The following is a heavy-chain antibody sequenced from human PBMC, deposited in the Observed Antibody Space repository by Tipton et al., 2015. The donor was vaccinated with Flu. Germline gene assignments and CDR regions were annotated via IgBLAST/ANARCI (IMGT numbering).Heavy chain of an antibody. CDR2: IYSGGST. CDR1: GFTVSSNY. J-gene: IGHJ4*02. V-gene: IGHV3-53*01. Sequence: PLRLSCVVSGFTVSSNYMTWVRQAPGKGLEWVSVIYSGGSTNYADSVKGRFTISRDNSKNTLYLQMNSLRAEDTAVYYCARGRGYCVTTTCLLPFDFWGQGTLVTVS. D-gene: IGHD2-2*01. CDR3: ARGRGYCVTTTCLLPFDF.